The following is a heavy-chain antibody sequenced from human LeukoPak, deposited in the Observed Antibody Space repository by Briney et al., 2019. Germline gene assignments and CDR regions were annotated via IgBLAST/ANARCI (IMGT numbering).Heavy chain of an antibody. CDR2: INHSGST. D-gene: IGHD2-2*01. CDR3: AGGYCSSTSCFGIYWFDP. CDR1: GGSFSGYY. V-gene: IGHV4-34*01. Sequence: SETLSLTCAVYGGSFSGYYWSWIRQPPGKGLEWIGEINHSGSTNYNPSLKSRVTISVDTSKNQFSLKLSSVTAADTAVYYCAGGYCSSTSCFGIYWFDPRGQGTLVTVSS. J-gene: IGHJ5*02.